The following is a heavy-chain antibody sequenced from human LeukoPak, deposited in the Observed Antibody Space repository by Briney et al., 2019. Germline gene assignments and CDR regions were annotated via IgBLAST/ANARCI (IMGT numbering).Heavy chain of an antibody. CDR3: ARGDPGDYFDY. V-gene: IGHV3-74*01. J-gene: IGHJ4*02. D-gene: IGHD1-14*01. CDR2: INSDGSST. Sequence: AGGSLRLSCAASGFTFSSHWMHWVRQAPGKGLVWVSRINSDGSSTRYADSVKGRFTISRDNAKNTLYLQMNSLRAEDTAVYYCARGDPGDYFDYWGQGTLVTVSS. CDR1: GFTFSSHW.